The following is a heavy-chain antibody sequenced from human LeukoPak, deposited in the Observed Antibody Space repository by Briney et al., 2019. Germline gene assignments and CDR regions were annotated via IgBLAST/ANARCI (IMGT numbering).Heavy chain of an antibody. J-gene: IGHJ4*02. CDR1: GGSISSYY. Sequence: SETLSLTCTVSGGSISSYYWSWIRQPAGKGLEWIGRIYTSGSTNYNPSLKSRVTISVDTSKNQFSLKLSSVTAPDTAVYYCARSQGGDYDFWSGFDYWGQGTLVTVSS. CDR3: ARSQGGDYDFWSGFDY. CDR2: IYTSGST. V-gene: IGHV4-4*07. D-gene: IGHD3-3*01.